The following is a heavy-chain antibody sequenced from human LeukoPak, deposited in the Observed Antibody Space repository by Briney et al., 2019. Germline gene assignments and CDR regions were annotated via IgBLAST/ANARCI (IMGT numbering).Heavy chain of an antibody. V-gene: IGHV1-69*04. CDR3: ARDLDRSSIDY. J-gene: IGHJ4*02. CDR2: IIPILGIA. CDR1: GGTFSSYA. Sequence: ASVKVSCKASGGTFSSYAISWVRQAPGQGLEWMGRIIPILGIANYAQKFQGRVTITADKSTSTAYMELSSLRSDDTAVYYCARDLDRSSIDYWGQGTLVTVSS. D-gene: IGHD6-13*01.